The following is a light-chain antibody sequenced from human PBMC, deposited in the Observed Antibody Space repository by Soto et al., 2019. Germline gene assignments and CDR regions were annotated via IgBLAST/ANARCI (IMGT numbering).Light chain of an antibody. CDR1: KGIRNF. CDR3: QKYSSVPV. CDR2: AAS. J-gene: IGKJ3*01. V-gene: IGKV1-27*01. Sequence: DIQMTQSPTSLSASVGDRVTITCQASKGIRNFVAWYQQKPGKAPKLLIYAASTLQSGVPSRFSGSGSGTDFTLTINSLQPEDVATYSCQKYSSVPVFGPGTKVEIK.